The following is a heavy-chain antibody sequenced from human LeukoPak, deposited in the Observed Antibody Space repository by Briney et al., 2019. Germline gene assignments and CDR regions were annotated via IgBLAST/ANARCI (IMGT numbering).Heavy chain of an antibody. CDR3: ATGLERRT. D-gene: IGHD1-1*01. CDR1: GYTLTELS. V-gene: IGHV1-24*01. Sequence: APVKVSCKVSGYTLTELSMHWVRQAPGKGLEWMGGFDPXXXEXXXXQKFQGRXXXTEXXSTDTAYMELSSLRSEDTAVYYCATGLERRTWGQGTLVTVSS. CDR2: FDPXXXEX. J-gene: IGHJ5*02.